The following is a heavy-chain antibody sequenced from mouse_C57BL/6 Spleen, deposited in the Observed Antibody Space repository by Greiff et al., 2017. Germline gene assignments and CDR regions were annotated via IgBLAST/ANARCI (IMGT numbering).Heavy chain of an antibody. V-gene: IGHV1-76*01. CDR1: GYTFTDYY. Sequence: QVQLQQSGAELVRPGASVKLSCKASGYTFTDYYINWVKQRPGQGLEWIARIYPGSGNTYYNEKFKGKATLTAEKSSSTAYMQLSSLTSEDSAVYFCAREGTTVVPYYAMDYWGQGTSGTVSS. J-gene: IGHJ4*01. CDR2: IYPGSGNT. D-gene: IGHD1-1*01. CDR3: AREGTTVVPYYAMDY.